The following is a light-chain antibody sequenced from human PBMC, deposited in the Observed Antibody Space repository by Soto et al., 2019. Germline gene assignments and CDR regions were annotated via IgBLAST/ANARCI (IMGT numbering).Light chain of an antibody. J-gene: IGLJ1*01. CDR1: SSDVGFSNY. CDR2: DVS. V-gene: IGLV2-14*03. Sequence: QSALTQPASVSGSPGQSITISCTGTSSDVGFSNYVFWFQQHPGKAPKLMISDVSNRPSGVSNRFSGSKSGNRASLTISGLQVEDEADYYCSSYTSSSTDVFGTGTKLTVL. CDR3: SSYTSSSTDV.